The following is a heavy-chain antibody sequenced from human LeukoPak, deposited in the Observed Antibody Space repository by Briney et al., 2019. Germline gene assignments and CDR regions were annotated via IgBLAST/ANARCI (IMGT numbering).Heavy chain of an antibody. J-gene: IGHJ6*02. CDR3: ARDGCSGGSCPYGMDV. D-gene: IGHD2-15*01. CDR1: GGTFSSYA. V-gene: IGHV1-2*04. CDR2: IIPNSGGT. Sequence: ASVKVSCKASGGTFSSYAISWVRQAPGQGLEWMGWIIPNSGGTNYAQKFQGWVTMTRDTSISTAYMELSRLRSDDTAVYYCARDGCSGGSCPYGMDVWGQGTTVTVSS.